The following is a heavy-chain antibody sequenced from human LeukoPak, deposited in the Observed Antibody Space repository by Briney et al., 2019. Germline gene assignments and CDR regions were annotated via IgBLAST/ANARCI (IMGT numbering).Heavy chain of an antibody. CDR2: IYYSGST. CDR3: ARADCSSTSCSTGYNWFDP. J-gene: IGHJ5*02. CDR1: GGSISSGDYY. D-gene: IGHD2-2*01. Sequence: SETLSFTCTVSGGSISSGDYYWSWIRQPPGKGLEWIGYIYYSGSTYYNPSLKSRVTISVDTSKNQFSLKLSSVTAADTAVYYCARADCSSTSCSTGYNWFDPWGQGTLVTVSS. V-gene: IGHV4-30-4*01.